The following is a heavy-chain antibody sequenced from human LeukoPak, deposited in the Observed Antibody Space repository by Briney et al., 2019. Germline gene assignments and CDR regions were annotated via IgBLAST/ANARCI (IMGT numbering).Heavy chain of an antibody. D-gene: IGHD3-10*01. CDR1: GYTFTSYY. CDR3: ARDRGEGYYFDY. V-gene: IGHV1-46*01. Sequence: VASVKVSCKASGYTFTSYYMHWVRQAPGQGLEWMGGINPSGGSTSYAQKFQGRLTMTRDTSTGTVYMELSSLRSEDTAVYYCARDRGEGYYFDYWGQGTLVTVSS. CDR2: INPSGGST. J-gene: IGHJ4*02.